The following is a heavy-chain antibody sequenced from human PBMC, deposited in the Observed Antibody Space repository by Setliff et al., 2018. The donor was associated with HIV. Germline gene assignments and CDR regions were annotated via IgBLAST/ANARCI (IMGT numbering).Heavy chain of an antibody. CDR3: ARREYSSSSPPFDY. CDR1: GGSFSGYY. D-gene: IGHD6-6*01. J-gene: IGHJ4*02. V-gene: IGHV4-34*01. Sequence: PSETMSLTCAVYGGSFSGYYWSWIRQPPGKGLEWIGEINHSGSTYSNPSLKSRVTMSVDTSKNQFSRKLISVTAADTAVYYCARREYSSSSPPFDYWGQGTLVTVSS. CDR2: INHSGST.